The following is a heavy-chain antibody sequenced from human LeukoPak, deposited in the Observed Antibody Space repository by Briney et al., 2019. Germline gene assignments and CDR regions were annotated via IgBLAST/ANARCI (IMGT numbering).Heavy chain of an antibody. CDR3: AKDRLSNGDPAAY. CDR1: GFTFSRYA. J-gene: IGHJ4*02. CDR2: ISVSGDST. V-gene: IGHV3-23*01. D-gene: IGHD4-17*01. Sequence: AGGSLRLSCAASGFTFSRYAMSWVRQTPGKGLEWVSTISVSGDSTYYADSMKGRFTISRDNSKITLYLQMNSLRAEDTAVYYCAKDRLSNGDPAAYWGQGTLVTVSS.